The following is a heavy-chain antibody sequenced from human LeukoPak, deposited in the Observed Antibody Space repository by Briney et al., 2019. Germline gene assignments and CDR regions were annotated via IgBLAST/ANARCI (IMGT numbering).Heavy chain of an antibody. CDR3: ARARVRNYSFDSWGLYTSDWRFDL. J-gene: IGHJ2*01. CDR2: IYSSGST. V-gene: IGHV4-59*01. D-gene: IGHD3-22*01. Sequence: SETLSLTCTVSGDSIRNYYWSWIRQPPGKGLEWIGYIYSSGSTRYNPSLNSRVTMSVDTTKNQFSLKLSSVTAADTAVYYCARARVRNYSFDSWGLYTSDWRFDLWGRGTLVPVSS. CDR1: GDSIRNYY.